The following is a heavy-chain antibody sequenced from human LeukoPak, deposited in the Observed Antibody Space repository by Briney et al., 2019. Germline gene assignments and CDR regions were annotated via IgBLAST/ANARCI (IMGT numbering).Heavy chain of an antibody. CDR3: ARSWNARLNFDY. V-gene: IGHV3-66*02. CDR2: IYSGGST. CDR1: GVIISSHY. J-gene: IGHJ4*02. D-gene: IGHD1-1*01. Sequence: PGGSLRLSCAVSGVIISSHYMNWVRQAPGKGLEWVSVIYSGGSTYYADSVKGRFTISRDNSKNMLYLQMDSLRAEDTAVYYCARSWNARLNFDYWGQGTLVTVSS.